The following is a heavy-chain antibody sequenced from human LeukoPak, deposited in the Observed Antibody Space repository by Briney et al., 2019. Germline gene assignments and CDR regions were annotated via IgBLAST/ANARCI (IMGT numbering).Heavy chain of an antibody. D-gene: IGHD6-25*01. V-gene: IGHV4-39*01. CDR3: ARGLAAEVFDY. CDR1: GGSISSSSYY. CDR2: FFYSGST. Sequence: SETLSLTCTVSGGSISSSSYYCGWIRQPPGKGLEWIGSFFYSGSTYYNPSLKSRVTISVDTSKDQFSLKLSSVTAADTAVYYCARGLAAEVFDYWGQGTLVTVSS. J-gene: IGHJ4*02.